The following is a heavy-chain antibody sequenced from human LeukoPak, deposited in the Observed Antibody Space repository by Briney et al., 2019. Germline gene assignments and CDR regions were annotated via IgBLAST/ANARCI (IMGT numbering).Heavy chain of an antibody. CDR3: AKVGYDYVWGSYRFSFDY. D-gene: IGHD3-16*02. V-gene: IGHV3-23*01. J-gene: IGHJ4*02. Sequence: GGSLRLSCAASGFTFSSYAMSWVRQAPGKGLEWVSAISGSGGSTYYADSVKGRFTISRDNSKNTLYLQMNSLRAEDTAVYYCAKVGYDYVWGSYRFSFDYWGQGTLVTVSS. CDR2: ISGSGGST. CDR1: GFTFSSYA.